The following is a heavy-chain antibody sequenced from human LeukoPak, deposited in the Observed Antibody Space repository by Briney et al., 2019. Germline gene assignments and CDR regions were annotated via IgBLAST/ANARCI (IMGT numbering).Heavy chain of an antibody. J-gene: IGHJ4*02. CDR3: ARRYCSSTSCSVSPNFDY. Sequence: GESLKISCKGSGYSFTSYWIGWVRPMPGKGLEWMGIIYPGDSDTRYSPSFQGQVTISADKSISTAYLQWSSLKASDTAMYYCARRYCSSTSCSVSPNFDYWGQGTLVTVSS. V-gene: IGHV5-51*01. D-gene: IGHD2-2*01. CDR2: IYPGDSDT. CDR1: GYSFTSYW.